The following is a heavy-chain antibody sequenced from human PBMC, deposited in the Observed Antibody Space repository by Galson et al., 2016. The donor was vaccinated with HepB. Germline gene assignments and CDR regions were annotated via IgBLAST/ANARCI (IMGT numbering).Heavy chain of an antibody. V-gene: IGHV1-24*01. J-gene: IGHJ3*02. Sequence: SVKVSCKVSGYTLTELSMHWVRQAPGKGLEWMGGFGPEDGETIYAQKFQGRVTMTEDTSTDTAYMELSSLRSEDTAVYYCATGRRAAAGLDAFDIWGQGTMVTVSS. CDR2: FGPEDGET. D-gene: IGHD6-13*01. CDR1: GYTLTELS. CDR3: ATGRRAAAGLDAFDI.